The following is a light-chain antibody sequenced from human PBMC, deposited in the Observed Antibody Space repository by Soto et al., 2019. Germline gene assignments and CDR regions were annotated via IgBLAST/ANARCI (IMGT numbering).Light chain of an antibody. V-gene: IGKV3-15*01. CDR2: GTP. CDR1: ESTNNY. J-gene: IGKJ4*01. Sequence: EIVMTPSPATLSVSPWEIATLSFSASESTNNYLALYQQTPGQAPRLLIDGTPTRAAGIPPGFSGSGSGTAFTLTISSLQSEDFAVYYCQKYNKWPLNFGGGTKVDIK. CDR3: QKYNKWPLN.